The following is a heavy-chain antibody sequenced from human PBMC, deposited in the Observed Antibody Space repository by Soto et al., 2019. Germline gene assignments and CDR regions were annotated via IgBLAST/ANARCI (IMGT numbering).Heavy chain of an antibody. V-gene: IGHV3-66*01. J-gene: IGHJ3*02. CDR2: IYSGGTT. CDR1: GFTVSANY. D-gene: IGHD4-17*01. CDR3: ARDRDDFSDYYAFDI. Sequence: HPGGSLRLSCAVSGFTVSANYMSWVRQAPGKGLEWVSVIYSGGTTYYSNSVKGRFTISRDTSQNTLYLQMNSLRAEDTAVYYCARDRDDFSDYYAFDIWGQGTMVTVSS.